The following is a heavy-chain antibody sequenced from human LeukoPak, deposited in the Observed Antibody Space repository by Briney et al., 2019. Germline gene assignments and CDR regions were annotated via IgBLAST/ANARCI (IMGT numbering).Heavy chain of an antibody. D-gene: IGHD2-15*01. CDR2: IWYDGSNN. Sequence: GGSLRLSCAASGFTFSAYGMHWVRQAPGKGLEWVAVIWYDGSNNYYADSVKGRFTISRDNSKNTLYLQMNSLRAEDTAVYCCARCSGGTCFPRGYMDVWGKGTTVTVSS. CDR1: GFTFSAYG. V-gene: IGHV3-33*01. J-gene: IGHJ6*03. CDR3: ARCSGGTCFPRGYMDV.